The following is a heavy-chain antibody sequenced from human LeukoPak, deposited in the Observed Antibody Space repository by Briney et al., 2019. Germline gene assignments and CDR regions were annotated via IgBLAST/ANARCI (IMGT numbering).Heavy chain of an antibody. CDR2: IYYSGST. CDR1: GGSISSYY. D-gene: IGHD2-15*01. CDR3: ARAYCSGGSCYAYYYYYMDV. Sequence: SETLSLTCTVSGGSISSYYWSWIRQPPGKGLEWIGYIYYSGSTNYNPSLKSRVTIAVDTSKNQFSLKLSSVTAADTAVYYCARAYCSGGSCYAYYYYYMDVWGKGTTVTVSS. V-gene: IGHV4-59*01. J-gene: IGHJ6*03.